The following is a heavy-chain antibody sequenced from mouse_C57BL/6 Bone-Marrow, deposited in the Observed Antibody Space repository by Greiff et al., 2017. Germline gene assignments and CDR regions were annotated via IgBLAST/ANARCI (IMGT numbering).Heavy chain of an antibody. V-gene: IGHV14-4*01. J-gene: IGHJ3*01. D-gene: IGHD3-2*02. CDR1: GFNIKDDY. CDR3: TPRQLRLPPFAY. CDR2: IDPENGDT. Sequence: VQLQQSGAELVRPGASVKLSCTASGFNIKDDYMHWVKQRPEQGLEWIGWIDPENGDTEYASKFQGKATITADTSSNTAYLQLSSLTSEDTAVYYCTPRQLRLPPFAYGGQGTLVTVSA.